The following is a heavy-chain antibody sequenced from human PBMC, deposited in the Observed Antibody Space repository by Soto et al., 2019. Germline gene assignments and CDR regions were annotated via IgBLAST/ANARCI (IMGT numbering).Heavy chain of an antibody. CDR2: ISYDGSKK. CDR3: ASTLSAGMQVAGRPGY. J-gene: IGHJ4*02. Sequence: QVQLVESGGGVVQPGRSLRLSCAASGFTFSSYAMHWVRQAPGKGLEGVAVISYDGSKKYYADSVKGPFTISRDNSKNTRYLTRNSRTAEDTGVYYCASTLSAGMQVAGRPGYWGQGTLVTVST. V-gene: IGHV3-30-3*01. D-gene: IGHD6-19*01. CDR1: GFTFSSYA.